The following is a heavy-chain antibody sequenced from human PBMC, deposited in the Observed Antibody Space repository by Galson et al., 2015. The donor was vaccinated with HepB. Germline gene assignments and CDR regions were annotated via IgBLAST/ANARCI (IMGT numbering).Heavy chain of an antibody. CDR3: ANEKRHYSSCLEY. J-gene: IGHJ4*02. V-gene: IGHV3-21*01. CDR1: GLNFNTYS. CDR2: ITSRSSYK. Sequence: SLRLSCAASGLNFNTYSMNWVRQAPGKGLEWISAITSRSSYKYYADSVRGRFTISRDNAKNSMFLEMNNLRAEDTAVYYCANEKRHYSSCLEYWGQGTPVTVSS. D-gene: IGHD3-22*01.